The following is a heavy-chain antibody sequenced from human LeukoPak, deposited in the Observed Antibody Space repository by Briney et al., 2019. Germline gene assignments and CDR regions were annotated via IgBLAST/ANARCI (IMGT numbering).Heavy chain of an antibody. Sequence: PSETLSLTCTVSGGSISSYYWSWIRQPPGKGLEWIGYIYYSGSTNYNPSLKSRVTMSVDTSKNQLSLKLSSVTAADTAVYYCARDSTGYCSSTSCYYYYMDVWGKGTTVTVSS. J-gene: IGHJ6*03. CDR2: IYYSGST. CDR1: GGSISSYY. D-gene: IGHD2-2*01. CDR3: ARDSTGYCSSTSCYYYYMDV. V-gene: IGHV4-59*12.